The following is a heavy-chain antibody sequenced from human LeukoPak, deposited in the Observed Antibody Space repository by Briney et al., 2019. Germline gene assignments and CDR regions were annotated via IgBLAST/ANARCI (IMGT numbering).Heavy chain of an antibody. D-gene: IGHD3-22*01. Sequence: SVKVSCKASGGTFSSYAISWVRQAPGQGLEWMGGIIPIFGTANYAQKFQGRVTITADKSTSTAYMELSSLRSEDTAVYYCARKAPNDSSGYYYRGQFDPWGQGTLVTVSS. CDR1: GGTFSSYA. V-gene: IGHV1-69*06. CDR3: ARKAPNDSSGYYYRGQFDP. J-gene: IGHJ5*02. CDR2: IIPIFGTA.